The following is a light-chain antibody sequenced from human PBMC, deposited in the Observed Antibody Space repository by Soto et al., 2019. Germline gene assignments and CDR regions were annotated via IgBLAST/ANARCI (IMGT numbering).Light chain of an antibody. CDR3: QQHGQWPIT. Sequence: DIQMTQSPSSLSASVGDRVTITCRASQSISSYLNWYQQKPGKAPKLLIYAASSLQSGVPSRFSGSGSGTEFTLTISSLQPEDFATYYCQQHGQWPITFGQGTRLEI. CDR2: AAS. V-gene: IGKV1-39*01. J-gene: IGKJ5*01. CDR1: QSISSY.